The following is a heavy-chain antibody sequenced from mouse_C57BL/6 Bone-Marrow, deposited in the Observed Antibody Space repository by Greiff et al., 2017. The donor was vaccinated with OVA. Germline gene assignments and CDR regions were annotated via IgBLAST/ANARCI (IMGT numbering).Heavy chain of an antibody. CDR1: GYTFTSYW. J-gene: IGHJ4*01. CDR2: IYPGSGST. Sequence: QVQLQQPGAELVKPGASVKMSCKASGYTFTSYWITWVKQRPGQGLEWIGDIYPGSGSTNYNEKFKSKATLTVDTSSITAYMQLSSLTSEDSAVYYCASGSVYYGNYLYYYAMDYWGQGTSVTVSS. CDR3: ASGSVYYGNYLYYYAMDY. D-gene: IGHD2-1*01. V-gene: IGHV1-55*01.